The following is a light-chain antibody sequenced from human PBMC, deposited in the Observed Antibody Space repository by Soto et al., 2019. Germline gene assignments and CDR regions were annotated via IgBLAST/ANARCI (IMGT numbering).Light chain of an antibody. Sequence: DIEMTQSPSSLSSSVGYIFTITCRASQGIRNDLGWYQQRPGKAPKRLIYLASSLQSGVPSRFSGSGSGTEFTLTISRLQPEDSATYYCLQHNSYPLTFGPGTKVDIK. V-gene: IGKV1-17*01. CDR1: QGIRND. CDR3: LQHNSYPLT. J-gene: IGKJ3*01. CDR2: LAS.